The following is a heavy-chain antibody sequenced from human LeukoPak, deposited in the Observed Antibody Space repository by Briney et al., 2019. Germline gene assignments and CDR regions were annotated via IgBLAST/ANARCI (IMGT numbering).Heavy chain of an antibody. CDR1: GYSFTSYW. D-gene: IGHD3-16*01. Sequence: GASLQISCKGSGYSFTSYWIGWGRQLPGKGLEWMGIIYPGDSDTRYSPSFQGQVTISADKSISTAYLQWSSLKASDTAMYYCARPTSSGIIDYWGQGTLVTVSS. V-gene: IGHV5-51*01. J-gene: IGHJ4*02. CDR3: ARPTSSGIIDY. CDR2: IYPGDSDT.